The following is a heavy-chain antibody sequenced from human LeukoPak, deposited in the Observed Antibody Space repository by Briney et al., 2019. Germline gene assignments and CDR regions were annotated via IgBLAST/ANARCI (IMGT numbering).Heavy chain of an antibody. Sequence: PGGSLRLSCAASGFTFSDHYFSWVRQAPGKGLEWVSSISSSSSYIYYADSVKGRFTISRDNAKNSLYLQMNSLRAEDTAVYYCARDSLWFGELLDYWGQGTLVTVSS. CDR3: ARDSLWFGELLDY. D-gene: IGHD3-10*01. CDR1: GFTFSDHY. CDR2: ISSSSSYI. V-gene: IGHV3-21*01. J-gene: IGHJ4*02.